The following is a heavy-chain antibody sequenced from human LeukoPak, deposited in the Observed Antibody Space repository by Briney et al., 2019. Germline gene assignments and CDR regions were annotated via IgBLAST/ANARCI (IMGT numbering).Heavy chain of an antibody. D-gene: IGHD2-21*02. Sequence: PSETLSLTCTVSGGSISSYYWSWIRQPPGKGLEWIGYIYYSGSTNYNPSLKSRVTISVDTSKNQFSLKLSSVTAADTAVYYCARDLGGGDWLSFDYWGQGTLVTVSS. J-gene: IGHJ4*02. CDR2: IYYSGST. CDR1: GGSISSYY. V-gene: IGHV4-59*01. CDR3: ARDLGGGDWLSFDY.